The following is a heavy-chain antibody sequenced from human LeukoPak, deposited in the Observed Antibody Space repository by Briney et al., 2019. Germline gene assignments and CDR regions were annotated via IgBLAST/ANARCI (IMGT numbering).Heavy chain of an antibody. J-gene: IGHJ6*03. V-gene: IGHV3-7*03. Sequence: GGSLRLSCAASGFTFTTYWMSWVRQAPGKGLEWVANIKQDGTEKYYVDSVKGRFTISRDNSKNTLYLQMNSLRAEDTAVYYCAKRRGLELLYYYYMDVWGKGTTVTVSS. CDR2: IKQDGTEK. D-gene: IGHD1-7*01. CDR1: GFTFTTYW. CDR3: AKRRGLELLYYYYMDV.